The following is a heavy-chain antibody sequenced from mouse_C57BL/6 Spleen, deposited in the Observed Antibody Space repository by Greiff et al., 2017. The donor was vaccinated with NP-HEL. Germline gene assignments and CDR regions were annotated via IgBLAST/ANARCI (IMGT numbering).Heavy chain of an antibody. CDR1: GFTFSSYG. J-gene: IGHJ2*01. CDR2: INSNGGST. Sequence: EVQLVESGGGLVQPGGSLKLSCAASGFTFSSYGMSWVRQTPDKRLELVATINSNGGSTYYPDSVKGRFTISRDNAKNTLYLQMSSLKAEDTAMYYGARMARTINWCQGTTLTVSS. V-gene: IGHV5-6-3*01. CDR3: ARMARTIN.